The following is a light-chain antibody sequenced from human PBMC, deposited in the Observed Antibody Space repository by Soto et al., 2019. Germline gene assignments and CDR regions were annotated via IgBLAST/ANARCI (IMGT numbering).Light chain of an antibody. V-gene: IGKV1-5*03. J-gene: IGKJ1*01. CDR2: KAS. CDR3: QQHNTYSQWT. CDR1: QSINSW. Sequence: DILMTQSPSTLSASVGDRVTITCRASQSINSWLAWYQQKPGKAPKLLIYKASSLESGVPSRFSGSGSGTEFTLTISSLQPDDFSTYYCQQHNTYSQWTFGQGTKVEIK.